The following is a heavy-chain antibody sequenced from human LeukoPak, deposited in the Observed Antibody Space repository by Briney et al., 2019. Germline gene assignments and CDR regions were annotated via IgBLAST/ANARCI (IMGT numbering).Heavy chain of an antibody. D-gene: IGHD3-9*01. Sequence: GGSPRLSCAASGFTFSSYWMSWVRQAPGKGLEWVANIKQDGSEKYYVDSVKGRFTISRDNAKNSLYLQMNSLRAEDTAVYYCARRLRRYFDWPPYYFDYWGQGTLVTVSS. CDR3: ARRLRRYFDWPPYYFDY. CDR1: GFTFSSYW. V-gene: IGHV3-7*01. CDR2: IKQDGSEK. J-gene: IGHJ4*02.